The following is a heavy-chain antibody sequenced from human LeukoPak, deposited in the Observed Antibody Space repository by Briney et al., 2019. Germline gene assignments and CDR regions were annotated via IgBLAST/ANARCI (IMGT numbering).Heavy chain of an antibody. CDR3: ARDAVLIGLDY. Sequence: GGSPRLSCAASGFTFSSYSMNWVRQAPGKGLEWVSSISSSSSYIYYADSVKGRFTISRDNAKNSLYLQMNSLRAEDTAVYYCARDAVLIGLDYWGQGTLVTVSS. CDR2: ISSSSSYI. CDR1: GFTFSSYS. J-gene: IGHJ4*02. V-gene: IGHV3-21*01.